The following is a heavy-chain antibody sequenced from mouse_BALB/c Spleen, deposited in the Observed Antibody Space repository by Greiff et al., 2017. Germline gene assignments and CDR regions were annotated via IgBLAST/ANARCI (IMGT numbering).Heavy chain of an antibody. CDR1: GYTFSSYW. D-gene: IGHD1-2*01. J-gene: IGHJ3*01. CDR3: ARRGQLRLPFAY. V-gene: IGHV1-9*01. CDR2: ILPGSGST. Sequence: VQLQQSGAELMKPGASVKISCKATGYTFSSYWIEWVKQRPGHGLEWIGEILPGSGSTNYNEKFKGKATFTADTSSNTAYMQLSSLTSEDSAVYYCARRGQLRLPFAYWGQGTLVTVSA.